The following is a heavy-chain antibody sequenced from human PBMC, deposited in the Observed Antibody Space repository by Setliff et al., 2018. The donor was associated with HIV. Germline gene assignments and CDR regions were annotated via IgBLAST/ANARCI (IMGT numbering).Heavy chain of an antibody. CDR1: GGSISSHY. D-gene: IGHD3-22*01. Sequence: PSETLSLTCSVSGGSISSHYWSWIRQPPGKRLEWIGYIYYSGSTNYNPSLKSRVTISVDTSKNQFSLKLSSVTAADTAVYYCARDFEGDSSGFDYWGQGTLVTVSS. V-gene: IGHV4-59*11. CDR2: IYYSGST. CDR3: ARDFEGDSSGFDY. J-gene: IGHJ4*02.